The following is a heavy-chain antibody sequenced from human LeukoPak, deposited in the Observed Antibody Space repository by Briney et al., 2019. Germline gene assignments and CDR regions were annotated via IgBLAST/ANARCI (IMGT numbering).Heavy chain of an antibody. J-gene: IGHJ4*02. D-gene: IGHD5-24*01. CDR2: INPSGGST. CDR3: ARDKGDGYNSPTSY. Sequence: ASVTVSCKASGGTFSSYAISWVRQAPGQGLEWMGIINPSGGSTSYAQKFQGRVTMTRDMSTSTVYMELSSLRSEDTAVYYCARDKGDGYNSPTSYWGQGTLVTVSS. V-gene: IGHV1-46*01. CDR1: GGTFSSYA.